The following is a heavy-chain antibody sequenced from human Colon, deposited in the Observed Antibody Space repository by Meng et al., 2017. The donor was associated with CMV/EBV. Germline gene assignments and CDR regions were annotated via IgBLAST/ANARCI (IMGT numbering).Heavy chain of an antibody. Sequence: YTFTSYDINWVRQATGKGLEWMGWMNPNSGNTGYAQKFQGRVTMTRNTSISTAYMELSSLRSEDTAVYYCARVPGGRASRANWNDLDYWGQGTLVTVSS. CDR1: YTFTSYD. V-gene: IGHV1-8*01. D-gene: IGHD1-20*01. J-gene: IGHJ4*02. CDR2: MNPNSGNT. CDR3: ARVPGGRASRANWNDLDY.